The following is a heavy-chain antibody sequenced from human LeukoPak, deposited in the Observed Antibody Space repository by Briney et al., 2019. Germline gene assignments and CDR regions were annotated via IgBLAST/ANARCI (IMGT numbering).Heavy chain of an antibody. CDR1: GGSFSGYY. V-gene: IGHV4-34*01. D-gene: IGHD3-3*01. CDR3: ARGGRFLEWWTPTPRRHYFDY. J-gene: IGHJ4*02. Sequence: PSETLSLTCAVYGGSFSGYYWSWIRQPPGKGLEWIGEINHSGSTNYNPSLKSRVTISVDTSKNQFSLKLSSVTAADTAVYYCARGGRFLEWWTPTPRRHYFDYWGQGTLVTVSS. CDR2: INHSGST.